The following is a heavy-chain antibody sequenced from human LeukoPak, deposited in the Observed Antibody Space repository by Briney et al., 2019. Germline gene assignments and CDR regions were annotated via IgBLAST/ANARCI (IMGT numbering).Heavy chain of an antibody. Sequence: GASVKVSCKASGGTFSSYAISWVRQAPGQGLEWMGGIIPIFGTANYAQKFQGRVTITADKSTSTAYMELSSLRSEDTAVYYCARARGPDDSSGYPYYYYYMDVWGKGTTVTVSS. CDR2: IIPIFGTA. CDR3: ARARGPDDSSGYPYYYYYMDV. J-gene: IGHJ6*03. D-gene: IGHD3-22*01. V-gene: IGHV1-69*06. CDR1: GGTFSSYA.